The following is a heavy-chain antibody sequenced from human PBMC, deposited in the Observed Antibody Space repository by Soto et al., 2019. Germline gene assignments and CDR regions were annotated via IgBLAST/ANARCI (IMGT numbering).Heavy chain of an antibody. Sequence: PSETRSLTCTVSGDFISSGGYYWCWIRKHPGKGLEWIGSIYYSGSTYYNPSLKSRVTISVDTSKNQFSLKLSSVTAADTAVYYCARRGSSSWYGYWGQGTLVTVS. CDR3: ARRGSSSWYGY. CDR2: IYYSGST. CDR1: GDFISSGGYY. J-gene: IGHJ4*02. V-gene: IGHV4-39*01. D-gene: IGHD6-13*01.